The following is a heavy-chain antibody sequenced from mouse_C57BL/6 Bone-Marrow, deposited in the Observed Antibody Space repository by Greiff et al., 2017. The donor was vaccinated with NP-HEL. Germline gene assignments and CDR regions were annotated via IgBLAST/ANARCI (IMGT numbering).Heavy chain of an antibody. CDR3: ARRGDCTYYYAMDY. CDR1: GYTFTDYY. J-gene: IGHJ4*01. CDR2: IYPGSGNT. Sequence: QVQLQQSGAELVRPGASVKLSCKASGYTFTDYYINWVKQRPGQGLEWIARIYPGSGNTYYNEKFKGKATLTAEKSSSTAYMQLSSLTSEDSAVYFCARRGDCTYYYAMDYWGQGTSVTVSS. D-gene: IGHD2-14*01. V-gene: IGHV1-76*01.